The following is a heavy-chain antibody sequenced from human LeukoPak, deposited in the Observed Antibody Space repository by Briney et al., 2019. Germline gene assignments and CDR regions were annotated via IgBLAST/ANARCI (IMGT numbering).Heavy chain of an antibody. V-gene: IGHV5-51*01. J-gene: IGHJ4*02. CDR2: IYPGDSDT. CDR1: GYSFTSYW. CDR3: AKLGYCTNGVCYTGDY. D-gene: IGHD2-8*01. Sequence: GESLKISCKGSGYSFTSYWIGWVRQMPGKGLEWMGIIYPGDSDTRYRPSFQGQVTISADKSIRTAYLQWSSLKASDTAMYYCAKLGYCTNGVCYTGDYWGQGTLVTVSS.